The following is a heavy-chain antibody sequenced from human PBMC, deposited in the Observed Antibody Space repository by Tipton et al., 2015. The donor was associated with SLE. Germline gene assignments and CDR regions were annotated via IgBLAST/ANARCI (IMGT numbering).Heavy chain of an antibody. Sequence: TLSLTCIVSGDSISSSSYYWGWIRQPPGKGLEWIGSIYRSGNTFYNPSLKSRVGMSVDTSKNQFSLRLSSVAAADTAVYFCARGLNWDNSFAYWGQGALVTVSS. V-gene: IGHV4-39*07. CDR1: GDSISSSSYY. J-gene: IGHJ4*02. CDR2: IYRSGNT. CDR3: ARGLNWDNSFAY. D-gene: IGHD1-20*01.